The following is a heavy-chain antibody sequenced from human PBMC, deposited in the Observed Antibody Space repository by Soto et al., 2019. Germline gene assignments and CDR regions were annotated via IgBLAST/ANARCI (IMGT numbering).Heavy chain of an antibody. Sequence: QVQLQESGPGLVKPSQTLSLTCTVSGGSISSGGYYWSWIRQHPGKGLEWIGYIYYSGSTYYNPTLKSRVTISVDTSKNQFSLKLSSVTAADTAVYYCARKKDGDYLGAFDIWGQGTMVTVSS. V-gene: IGHV4-31*03. J-gene: IGHJ3*02. CDR1: GGSISSGGYY. D-gene: IGHD4-17*01. CDR2: IYYSGST. CDR3: ARKKDGDYLGAFDI.